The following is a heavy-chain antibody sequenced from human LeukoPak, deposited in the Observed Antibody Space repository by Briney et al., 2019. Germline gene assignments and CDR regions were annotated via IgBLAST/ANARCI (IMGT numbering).Heavy chain of an antibody. D-gene: IGHD3-3*01. CDR2: IYHGGST. V-gene: IGHV4-30-2*01. Sequence: PSQTLSLTCTVSGGSISSGGYYWSWIRQPPGKGLEWIGYIYHGGSTYYNPSLKSRVTISVDRSKNQFSLKLSSVTAADTAVYYCARPYYDFWSGYYHNYMDVWGKGTTVTVSS. J-gene: IGHJ6*03. CDR3: ARPYYDFWSGYYHNYMDV. CDR1: GGSISSGGYY.